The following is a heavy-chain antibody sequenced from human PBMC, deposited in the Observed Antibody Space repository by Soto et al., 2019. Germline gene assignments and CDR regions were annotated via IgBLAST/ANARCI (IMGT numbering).Heavy chain of an antibody. CDR1: GFTFDDYA. D-gene: IGHD6-13*01. J-gene: IGHJ4*02. Sequence: PGGSLRLSCAASGFTFDDYAMHWVRQAPGKGLEWVSGISWNSGSIAYADSVKGRFTISRDNAKNSLYLQMNTLRPEDTALYYCAKEGVAAATQTYYFDYWGQGTLVTVSS. CDR2: ISWNSGSI. CDR3: AKEGVAAATQTYYFDY. V-gene: IGHV3-9*01.